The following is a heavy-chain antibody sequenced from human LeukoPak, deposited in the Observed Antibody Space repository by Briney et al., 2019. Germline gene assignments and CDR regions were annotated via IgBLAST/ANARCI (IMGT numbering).Heavy chain of an antibody. J-gene: IGHJ6*02. D-gene: IGHD3-3*01. V-gene: IGHV4-59*01. CDR3: AREGYDFWSGYYKEDSGTYYYYGMDV. CDR2: IYYSGST. Sequence: PSETLSLTCTVSGGSISSYYWSWTRQPPGKGLEWVGYIYYSGSTNYNPSLKRRVTISVDTSENQFSLKLSSVTAAETAVYYCAREGYDFWSGYYKEDSGTYYYYGMDVWGQGTTVTVS. CDR1: GGSISSYY.